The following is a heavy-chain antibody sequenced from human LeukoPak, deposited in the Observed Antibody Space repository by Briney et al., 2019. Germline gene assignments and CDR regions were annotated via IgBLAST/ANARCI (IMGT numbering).Heavy chain of an antibody. CDR1: GGSISSSSYY. J-gene: IGHJ6*04. D-gene: IGHD3-10*01. CDR3: ARGDYYGSGMDV. Sequence: SETLSLTCTVSGGSISSSSYYWGWIRQPPGKGLEWIGSIYYSGSTYYNPSLKSRVTISVDTSKNQFSLKLSSVTAADTAVYYCARGDYYGSGMDVWGKGTTVTISS. V-gene: IGHV4-39*01. CDR2: IYYSGST.